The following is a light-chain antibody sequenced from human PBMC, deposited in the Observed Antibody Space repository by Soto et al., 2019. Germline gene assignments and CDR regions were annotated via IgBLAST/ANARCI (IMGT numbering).Light chain of an antibody. CDR1: QYVSVRF. CDR3: QQYGSSPQT. Sequence: EVGLTQSPGTLSLTTEESATLSCRASQYVSVRFLAWYQQKPGQAPRLLIYGASDRATGIPDRFTGSGSGTDFTLTINRLEPEDFAVYFCQQYGSSPQTFGQGTNVDI. J-gene: IGKJ1*01. V-gene: IGKV3-20*01. CDR2: GAS.